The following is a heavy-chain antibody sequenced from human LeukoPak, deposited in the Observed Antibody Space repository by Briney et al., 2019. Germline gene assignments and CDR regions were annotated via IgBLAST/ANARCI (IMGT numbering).Heavy chain of an antibody. V-gene: IGHV3-23*01. D-gene: IGHD6-19*01. CDR1: GFAFSNQA. CDR2: ISDSGDIT. CDR3: AKDARRTSGWYFFDY. J-gene: IGHJ4*02. Sequence: GGSLRLSCAASGFAFSNQAMGWVRQASGKGLEWVSVISDSGDITYYADSVKGRFTISRDDSRNTLFLQMNSLRAEDTAVYYCAKDARRTSGWYFFDYWGQGTLVTVSS.